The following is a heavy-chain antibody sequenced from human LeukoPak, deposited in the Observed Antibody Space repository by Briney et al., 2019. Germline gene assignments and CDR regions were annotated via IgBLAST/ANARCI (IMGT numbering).Heavy chain of an antibody. J-gene: IGHJ5*02. CDR1: GYTFTSYY. Sequence: ASVKVSCKASGYTFTSYYMHWVRQAPGQGLEWMGIINPSGGSTSYAQKFQGRVTMTRDTSTSTVYMELSSLRSEDTAVYYCARDYYGSGSSAWWFDPWGQGTLVTVSS. D-gene: IGHD3-10*01. CDR3: ARDYYGSGSSAWWFDP. CDR2: INPSGGST. V-gene: IGHV1-46*01.